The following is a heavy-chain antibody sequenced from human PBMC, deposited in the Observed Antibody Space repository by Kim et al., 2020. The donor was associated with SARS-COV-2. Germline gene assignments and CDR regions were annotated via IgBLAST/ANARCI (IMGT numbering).Heavy chain of an antibody. D-gene: IGHD6-13*01. CDR3: ARAASSWYRFDY. Sequence: SHNPSLKSRVTIFVDTSKNHFSLKLSSVTAADAAVYYCARAASSWYRFDYWGQGVLVTVSS. J-gene: IGHJ4*02. V-gene: IGHV4-39*02.